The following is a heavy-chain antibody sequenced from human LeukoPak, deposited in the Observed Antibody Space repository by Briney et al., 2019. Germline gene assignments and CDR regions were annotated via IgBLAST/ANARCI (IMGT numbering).Heavy chain of an antibody. Sequence: GGSLRLSCAASGFTFSSYAMSWVRQAPGKGLEWVSAISGSGGSTYYADSVKGRFTISRDNSKNTLYLQMNSLRAEDTAVYYCARTEDGDREYYFDYWGQGTLVTVSS. CDR2: ISGSGGST. V-gene: IGHV3-23*01. D-gene: IGHD4-17*01. J-gene: IGHJ4*02. CDR1: GFTFSSYA. CDR3: ARTEDGDREYYFDY.